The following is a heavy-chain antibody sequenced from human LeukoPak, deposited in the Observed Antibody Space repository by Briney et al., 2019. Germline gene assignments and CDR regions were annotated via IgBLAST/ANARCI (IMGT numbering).Heavy chain of an antibody. CDR3: ARDHPQYYYDSSGYSDSWYFDL. J-gene: IGHJ2*01. CDR2: IYYSGST. V-gene: IGHV4-30-4*01. D-gene: IGHD3-22*01. Sequence: PSETLSLTCTVSGGSISSGDYYWSWIRQPPGKGLEWIGYIYYSGSTYYNPSLKSRVTISVDTSKNQFSLKLSSVTAADTAVYYCARDHPQYYYDSSGYSDSWYFDLWGRGTLVTVSS. CDR1: GGSISSGDYY.